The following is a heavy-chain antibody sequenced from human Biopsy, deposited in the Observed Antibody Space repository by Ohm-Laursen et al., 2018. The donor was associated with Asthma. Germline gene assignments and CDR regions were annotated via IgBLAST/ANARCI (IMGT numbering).Heavy chain of an antibody. CDR3: ARDYGDYVWRAFDI. J-gene: IGHJ3*02. V-gene: IGHV4-30-2*01. D-gene: IGHD4-17*01. CDR2: ISPSGNT. CDR1: GGSISSGDYS. Sequence: SQTLSLTCAVSGGSISSGDYSRSWIRQPPGKGLEWIGFISPSGNTYYSPSLKSRLTISVDRSKNQFSLRLSSVTAADMAMYYCARDYGDYVWRAFDIWGQGTMVTVSS.